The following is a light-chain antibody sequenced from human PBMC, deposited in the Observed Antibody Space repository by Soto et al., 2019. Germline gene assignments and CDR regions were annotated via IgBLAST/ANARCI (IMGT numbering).Light chain of an antibody. CDR1: QTINNN. V-gene: IGKV3-15*01. Sequence: VMTPAPATLSVSPVERATLSCRASQTINNNVAWYQLKDGQAPRLLIYGASTRATGIPARFSGSGSGTEFTLTISSLQSEDFAVYYCQQYNNWPRTFGQGTKVDIK. J-gene: IGKJ1*01. CDR3: QQYNNWPRT. CDR2: GAS.